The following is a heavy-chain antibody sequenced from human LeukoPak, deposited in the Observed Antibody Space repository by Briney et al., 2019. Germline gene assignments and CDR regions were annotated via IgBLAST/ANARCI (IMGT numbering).Heavy chain of an antibody. D-gene: IGHD6-19*01. CDR1: GFTFSSYA. CDR2: IGAGGTFT. V-gene: IGHV3-23*01. CDR3: AKPRGEEWLVGLYDAFDI. Sequence: GRSLRLSCTASGFTFSSYAMNWVRQAPGKGLEWVSGIGAGGTFTYYADSVKGRFTISRDNPRNTLYLQMNSLRADDTAVYYCAKPRGEEWLVGLYDAFDIWGQGTMVTVSS. J-gene: IGHJ3*02.